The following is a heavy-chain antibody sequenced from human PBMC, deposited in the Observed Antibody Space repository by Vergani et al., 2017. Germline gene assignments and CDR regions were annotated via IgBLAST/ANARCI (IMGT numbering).Heavy chain of an antibody. D-gene: IGHD1-26*01. Sequence: EVQLLESGGGLVQPGGSLRLSCAASGFTFSSYAMSWVRQAPGKGLEWVSAISGSGGSTYYADSVKGRFTISRDNSKNTLYLQMNSLRAEDTAVYYCAKYGSYSGSYHGGLDYWGQGTLVTVSS. CDR1: GFTFSSYA. V-gene: IGHV3-23*01. J-gene: IGHJ4*02. CDR3: AKYGSYSGSYHGGLDY. CDR2: ISGSGGST.